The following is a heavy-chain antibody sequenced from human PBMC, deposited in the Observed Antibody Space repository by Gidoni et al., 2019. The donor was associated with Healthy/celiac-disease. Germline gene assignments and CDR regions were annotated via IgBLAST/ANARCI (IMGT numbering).Heavy chain of an antibody. CDR1: GFTFSSYG. V-gene: IGHV3-33*01. D-gene: IGHD2-15*01. J-gene: IGHJ4*02. CDR3: ARGGGMVAATLDY. Sequence: QVQLVESGGGVVQPGRSLRLSCAASGFTFSSYGLHWVRQAPGKGLEWWAVIGYDGRNKYYADSVKGRFTISRDNSKNTLYLQMNSLRAEDTAVYYCARGGGMVAATLDYWGQGTLVTVSS. CDR2: IGYDGRNK.